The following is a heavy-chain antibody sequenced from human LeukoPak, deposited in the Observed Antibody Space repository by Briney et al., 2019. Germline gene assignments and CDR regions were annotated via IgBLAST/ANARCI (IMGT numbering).Heavy chain of an antibody. CDR3: ARAVGHGSGSPRMDV. V-gene: IGHV3-48*01. CDR2: IISSSSTI. J-gene: IGHJ6*04. D-gene: IGHD3-10*01. CDR1: GFTFSIHS. Sequence: GGSLRLSCAASGFTFSIHSMNWVRQAPGKGLEWVSYIISSSSTIYYADSVKGRFTISRDNAKNSLYLQMNSLRADATAVYYCARAVGHGSGSPRMDVWGNGTTVTVSS.